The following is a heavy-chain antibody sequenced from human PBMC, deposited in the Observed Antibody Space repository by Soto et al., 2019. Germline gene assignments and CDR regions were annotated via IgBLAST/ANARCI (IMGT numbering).Heavy chain of an antibody. V-gene: IGHV4-30-4*01. CDR1: GDSVSSVGVH. CDR2: IYNGGST. D-gene: IGHD3-3*01. J-gene: IGHJ4*02. CDR3: ARAPVGLDTISSFDY. Sequence: PSETLSLTCTVSGDSVSSVGVHWAWLRRPPWKSLEWISYIYNGGSTYYRPSLESRMHMSLDATRNQYSLRLTSVTAADPAVYFCARAPVGLDTISSFDYWGQGKLVTVSS.